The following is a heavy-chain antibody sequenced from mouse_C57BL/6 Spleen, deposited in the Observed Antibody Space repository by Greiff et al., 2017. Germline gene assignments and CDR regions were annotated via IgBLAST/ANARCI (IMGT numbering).Heavy chain of an antibody. J-gene: IGHJ1*03. Sequence: EVKLMESGPGLAKPSQTLSLTCSVTGYSITSDYWNWIRKFPGNKLEYMGYISYSGSTYYNPSLKSRISITRDTSKNQYYLQLNSVTTEDTATYYCARKGDEYDGSYWYFDVWGTGTTVTVSS. CDR1: GYSITSDY. D-gene: IGHD2-4*01. V-gene: IGHV3-8*01. CDR2: ISYSGST. CDR3: ARKGDEYDGSYWYFDV.